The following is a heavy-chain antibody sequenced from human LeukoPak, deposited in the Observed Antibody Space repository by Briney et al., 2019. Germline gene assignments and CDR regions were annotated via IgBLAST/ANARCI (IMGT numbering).Heavy chain of an antibody. V-gene: IGHV3-30*03. CDR1: GFTFSSYG. Sequence: PGGSLRLSCAASGFTFSSYGMHWVRQAPGKGLEWVAVISYDGSNKYYADSVKGRFTISRDNSKNTLYLQMNSLTLDDTAVYYCARDPRPIPTAVLDYWGQGTLVTVSS. J-gene: IGHJ4*02. CDR2: ISYDGSNK. CDR3: ARDPRPIPTAVLDY.